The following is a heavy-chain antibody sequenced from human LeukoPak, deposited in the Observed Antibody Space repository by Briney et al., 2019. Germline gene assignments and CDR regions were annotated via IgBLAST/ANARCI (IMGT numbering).Heavy chain of an antibody. CDR1: GFTFSSYW. CDR2: INSDGSST. Sequence: GGSLRLSCAASGFTFSSYWMHWVRQAPGKGLVWVSRINSDGSSTIYADSVKGRFTISRDNAKNTVYVQMNSLRAEDTAVYYCARGHIVVLTAPDNWGQGTLVTVSS. J-gene: IGHJ4*02. CDR3: ARGHIVVLTAPDN. V-gene: IGHV3-74*01. D-gene: IGHD2-21*02.